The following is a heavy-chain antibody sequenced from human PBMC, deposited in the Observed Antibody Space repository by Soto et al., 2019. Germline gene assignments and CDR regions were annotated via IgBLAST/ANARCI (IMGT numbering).Heavy chain of an antibody. Sequence: SGPTLVKPTQTLTLTCTFSGFSLSTRGVAVGWIRQPPGKALEWLAVIYWDDDKRHNPFLKSRLTVTKDTSKNQVVLTMTNMDIVDTATYYCAHGDGSLGRDWFDPWGQGTLVTVSS. CDR1: GFSLSTRGVA. CDR3: AHGDGSLGRDWFDP. V-gene: IGHV2-5*02. J-gene: IGHJ5*02. D-gene: IGHD3-10*01. CDR2: IYWDDDK.